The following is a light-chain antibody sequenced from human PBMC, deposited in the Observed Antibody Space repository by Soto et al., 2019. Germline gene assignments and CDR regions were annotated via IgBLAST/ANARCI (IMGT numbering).Light chain of an antibody. Sequence: QSALTQPASVSGSPGQSITISCTGTSSDVGDYNYVSWYQQHPGKAPKLMIYDVSNRPSGVSNRFSGSKSGNTASLTISGLQVEDEADYYCSLYTSSNTWVFGGGTKVTVL. V-gene: IGLV2-14*01. CDR3: SLYTSSNTWV. CDR1: SSDVGDYNY. CDR2: DVS. J-gene: IGLJ3*02.